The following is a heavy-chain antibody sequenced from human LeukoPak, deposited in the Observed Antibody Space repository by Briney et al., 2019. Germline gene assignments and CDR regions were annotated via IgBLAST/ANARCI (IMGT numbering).Heavy chain of an antibody. CDR2: FDPEDGET. D-gene: IGHD6-19*01. CDR3: ATYGSGWGNFDY. CDR1: GYTLTELS. J-gene: IGHJ4*02. V-gene: IGHV1-24*01. Sequence: GASVKVSCKVSGYTLTELSMHWVRQAPGKGLEWMGGFDPEDGETIYAQKFQGRVTMTEDTSTDTAYMELSSLRSEDTAVYYCATYGSGWGNFDYWGQGTLVTVSS.